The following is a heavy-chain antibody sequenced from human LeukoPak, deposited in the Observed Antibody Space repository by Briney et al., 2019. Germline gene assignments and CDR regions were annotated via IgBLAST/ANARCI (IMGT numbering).Heavy chain of an antibody. CDR1: GDSMTSGSYY. Sequence: SETLSLTCSVSGDSMTSGSYYWGWVRQPPGKGLERIGSVYYSGSTLSNPSLKSRVTISIDTSKKQFSLNLSSVTAADTAVYFCAKTYRSGCFDYWGQGTLVTVSP. J-gene: IGHJ4*02. V-gene: IGHV4-39*01. CDR3: AKTYRSGCFDY. D-gene: IGHD6-19*01. CDR2: VYYSGST.